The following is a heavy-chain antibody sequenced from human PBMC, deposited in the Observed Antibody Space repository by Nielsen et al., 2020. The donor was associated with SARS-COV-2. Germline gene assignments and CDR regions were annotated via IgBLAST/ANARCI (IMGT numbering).Heavy chain of an antibody. CDR3: ARSEYYDSSGYYMYYYYGMDV. Sequence: GESLKISCAASGFTFSSYWMHWVRQAPGKGLVWVSRINSDGSSTSYADSVKGRFTISRDNAKNTLYLQMNSLRAEDTAVYYCARSEYYDSSGYYMYYYYGMDVWGQGTTVTVSS. CDR2: INSDGSST. D-gene: IGHD3-22*01. V-gene: IGHV3-74*01. CDR1: GFTFSSYW. J-gene: IGHJ6*02.